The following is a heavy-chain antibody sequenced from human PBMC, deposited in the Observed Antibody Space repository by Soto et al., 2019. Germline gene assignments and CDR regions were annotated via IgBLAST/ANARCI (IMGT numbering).Heavy chain of an antibody. J-gene: IGHJ1*01. Sequence: PGGSLRLSCAASGFAFNKYAMNWVRQAAGKGLEWVSHISGSGGSTDYAESVKGRFSISKDSVNNTLYLHMSSLRAEDTALYFCAKEGPYINSWSSAGYLQHWGLGTQVTVSS. CDR1: GFAFNKYA. CDR3: AKEGPYINSWSSAGYLQH. CDR2: ISGSGGST. D-gene: IGHD2-2*02. V-gene: IGHV3-23*01.